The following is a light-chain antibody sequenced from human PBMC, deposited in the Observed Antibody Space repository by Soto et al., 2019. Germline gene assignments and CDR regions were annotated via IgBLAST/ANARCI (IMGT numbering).Light chain of an antibody. CDR1: QNIRSY. Sequence: DIQMTPTPTSLSASVGDRVTITCRASQNIRSYLNWYQQIPGKAPNLLIYATSILQTGVPSRFSGSGTGTDFTLTINGLQPEDFATYYCQQGYTTRWTFGQGTKVDIK. V-gene: IGKV1-39*01. J-gene: IGKJ1*01. CDR2: ATS. CDR3: QQGYTTRWT.